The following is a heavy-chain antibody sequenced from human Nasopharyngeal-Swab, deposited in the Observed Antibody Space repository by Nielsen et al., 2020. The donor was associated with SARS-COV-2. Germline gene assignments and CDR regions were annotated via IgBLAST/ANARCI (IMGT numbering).Heavy chain of an antibody. J-gene: IGHJ6*03. D-gene: IGHD3-10*01. Sequence: WVRQAPGQGLEWMGWINTYNGDTNYAQKLQGRVTMTTDTSTGTAYMELRSLRSDDTAVYYCARGKYYYGSGGYHLGFFYHYMDVWGKGTTVTVSS. V-gene: IGHV1-18*01. CDR2: INTYNGDT. CDR3: ARGKYYYGSGGYHLGFFYHYMDV.